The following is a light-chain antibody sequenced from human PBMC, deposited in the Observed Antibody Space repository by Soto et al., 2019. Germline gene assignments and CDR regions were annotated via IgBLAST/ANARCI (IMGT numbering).Light chain of an antibody. V-gene: IGKV1-5*01. Sequence: DIQMTQSPSTLSASVGDRVTITCRASQSISGWLAWYQQRPGKAPNLLIYDASTLKSGVPSRFSGSGSGTEFTLTLNSLKSDDFATYYCQQYNSYSYTFGQGTKLEIK. CDR2: DAS. J-gene: IGKJ2*01. CDR3: QQYNSYSYT. CDR1: QSISGW.